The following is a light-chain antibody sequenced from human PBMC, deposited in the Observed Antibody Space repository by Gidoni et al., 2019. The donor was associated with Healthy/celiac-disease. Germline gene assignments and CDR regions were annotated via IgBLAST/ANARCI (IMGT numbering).Light chain of an antibody. CDR1: SSNLGSNY. Sequence: SVLPPPPSASGTPGPRVTISCSGSSSNLGSNYVYWYQQLPGTAPKLLIYSNNQRPSGVPDRCSGSKSGTSASLAISGLRSEDEADYYCAAWDDSLSGYVFGTGTKVTVL. CDR3: AAWDDSLSGYV. CDR2: SNN. V-gene: IGLV1-47*02. J-gene: IGLJ1*01.